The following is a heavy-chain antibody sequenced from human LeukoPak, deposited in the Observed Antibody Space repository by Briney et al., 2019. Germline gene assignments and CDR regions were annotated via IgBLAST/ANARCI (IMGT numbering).Heavy chain of an antibody. CDR1: GFTFSNAW. V-gene: IGHV3-15*01. D-gene: IGHD6-13*01. Sequence: GGSLRLSCAASGFTFSNAWMSWVRQAPGKGLEWVGRIKSKTDGGTTDYAAPVEGRFTISRDDSKNTLYLQMNSLKTEDTAVYYCTTVNSVGAAAPDQPFDYWGQGTLVTVSS. CDR2: IKSKTDGGTT. J-gene: IGHJ4*02. CDR3: TTVNSVGAAAPDQPFDY.